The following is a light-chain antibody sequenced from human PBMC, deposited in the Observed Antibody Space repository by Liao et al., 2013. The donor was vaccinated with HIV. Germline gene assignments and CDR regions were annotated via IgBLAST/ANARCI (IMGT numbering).Light chain of an antibody. CDR3: QAWDSSTYV. CDR1: NIGTRS. J-gene: IGLJ1*01. V-gene: IGLV3-21*01. CDR2: YDN. Sequence: SYVLTQPPSVSVAPGKTATIICGGNNIGTRSVHWYQQRAGQAPVPVIYYDNGRPSGIPERISGSNSGNTATLTISGTQAMDEADYYCQAWDSSTYVFGTGTKVTVL.